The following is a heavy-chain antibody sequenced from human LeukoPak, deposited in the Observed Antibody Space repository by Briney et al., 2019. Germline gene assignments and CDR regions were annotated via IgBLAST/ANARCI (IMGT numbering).Heavy chain of an antibody. J-gene: IGHJ4*02. Sequence: PGGSLRLSCAASGFTFSSYSMNWVRQAPGKGLEWVSGISWNSGSIGYADSVKGRFTISRDNAKNSLYLQMNSLRAEDTALYYCAKDSRATMVRGVMFDYWGQGTLVTVSS. CDR3: AKDSRATMVRGVMFDY. V-gene: IGHV3-9*01. CDR2: ISWNSGSI. D-gene: IGHD3-10*01. CDR1: GFTFSSYS.